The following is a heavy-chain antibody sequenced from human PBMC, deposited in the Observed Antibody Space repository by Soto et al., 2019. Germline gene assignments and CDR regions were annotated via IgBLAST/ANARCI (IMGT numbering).Heavy chain of an antibody. V-gene: IGHV4-59*01. Sequence: SETLSLTCTVSGGSISSYYWSWIRQPPGKGLEWIGYIYYSGSTNYNPSLKSRVTISVDTSKNQFSLKLSSVTAADTAVYYCARANYYDSSTTFDYWGQGTLVTVSS. D-gene: IGHD3-22*01. CDR3: ARANYYDSSTTFDY. J-gene: IGHJ4*02. CDR2: IYYSGST. CDR1: GGSISSYY.